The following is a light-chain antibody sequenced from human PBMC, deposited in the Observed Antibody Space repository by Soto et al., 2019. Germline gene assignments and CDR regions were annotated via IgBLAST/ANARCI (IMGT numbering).Light chain of an antibody. CDR2: SAS. J-gene: IGKJ1*01. Sequence: DIQMTQSPSSLSASVGDRVTITCRASQTITTYLNWYQHKPGKAPKLLMYSASRLHSGVSSRFSGAGSGTDFTLTISSLQPDDFATYYCQQSHSTPLTFGQGTKVDIK. CDR3: QQSHSTPLT. V-gene: IGKV1-39*01. CDR1: QTITTY.